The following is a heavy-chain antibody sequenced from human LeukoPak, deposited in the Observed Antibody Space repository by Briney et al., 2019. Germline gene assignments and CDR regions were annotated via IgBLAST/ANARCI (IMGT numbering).Heavy chain of an antibody. V-gene: IGHV4-31*03. CDR3: ARGSGLNDFRGGGFDP. Sequence: SQTLSLTCTVSGGSISSGAYYWSWIRQHPGRGLEWIGYISYTGSTYYNPSLNSRVTISVDTSRNQFSLKLSSVTAADTAVYYCARGSGLNDFRGGGFDPWGQGTLVTVSS. CDR2: ISYTGST. J-gene: IGHJ5*02. CDR1: GGSISSGAYY. D-gene: IGHD3-3*01.